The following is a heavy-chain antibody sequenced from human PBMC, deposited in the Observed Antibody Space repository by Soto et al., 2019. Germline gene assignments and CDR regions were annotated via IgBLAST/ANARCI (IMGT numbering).Heavy chain of an antibody. J-gene: IGHJ6*02. CDR1: GGTFSRYA. CDR3: ATAYCSSHSCYKGYSCYYGMGV. D-gene: IGHD2-2*01. V-gene: IGHV1-69*13. Sequence: ASVKVSCKASGGTFSRYAMSWVRQAPGQGLEWMGGIIPIFGTANYAQKFQGRVTITADESTSTAYMELSSLRYEDTVVDYCATAYCSSHSCYKGYSCYYGMGVWGQGTTVTVSS. CDR2: IIPIFGTA.